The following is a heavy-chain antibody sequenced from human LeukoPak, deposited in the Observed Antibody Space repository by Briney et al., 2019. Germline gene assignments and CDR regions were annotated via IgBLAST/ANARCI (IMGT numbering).Heavy chain of an antibody. CDR2: IYYSGST. D-gene: IGHD6-13*01. CDR1: GGSISSSRYY. Sequence: SETLSLTCTVSGGSISSSRYYWGWIRQPPGKGLEWIGSIYYSGSTYYNPSLKSRLTISVDTSKNQFSLKLSSVTAADTAVYYCARIQQQLTFDYWGQGTLVTVSS. CDR3: ARIQQQLTFDY. V-gene: IGHV4-39*07. J-gene: IGHJ4*02.